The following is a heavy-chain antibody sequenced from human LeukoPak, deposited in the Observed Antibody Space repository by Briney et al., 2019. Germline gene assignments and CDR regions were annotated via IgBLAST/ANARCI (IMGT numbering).Heavy chain of an antibody. CDR2: IIPIFGTA. CDR3: ASSNWLRDANFDF. J-gene: IGHJ4*02. V-gene: IGHV1-69*06. CDR1: GGTFSSYA. Sequence: SVKVSCKASGGTFSSYAISWVRQAPGQGLEWMGGIIPIFGTANYAQKFQGRVTITADKSTSTAYMELSSLRSEDTAVYYCASSNWLRDANFDFWGQGTLVTVSS. D-gene: IGHD5-12*01.